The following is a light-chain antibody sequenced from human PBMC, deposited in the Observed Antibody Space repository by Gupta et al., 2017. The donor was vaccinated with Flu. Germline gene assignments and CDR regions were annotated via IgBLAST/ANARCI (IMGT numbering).Light chain of an antibody. V-gene: IGKV3-11*01. CDR3: QKHSNWPPYT. J-gene: IGKJ2*01. Sequence: EIVLTQSPPTLSLSPGERATLSCRPSQSVGTYLDWYKQKPGQTPRLLIYHASNRDPGIPARFSGSGYGKQFALTISSRVRKDFAVYYAQKHSNWPPYTFGQGTTMEIK. CDR2: HAS. CDR1: QSVGTY.